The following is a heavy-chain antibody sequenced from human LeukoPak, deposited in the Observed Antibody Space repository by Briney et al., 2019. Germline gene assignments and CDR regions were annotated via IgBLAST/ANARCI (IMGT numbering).Heavy chain of an antibody. Sequence: SLTPALSGGSTTSGSYYWGSIRQPAGEGLGWILRIYICGSTNYNPPLKSRDTISVDTYKNQYSLKLSSVAAADTAVYYCARVSLRNDQLRSYYYGMDVWGQGTRVTVSS. CDR2: IYICGST. CDR1: GGSTTSGSYY. J-gene: IGHJ6*02. V-gene: IGHV4-61*02. D-gene: IGHD2-2*01. CDR3: ARVSLRNDQLRSYYYGMDV.